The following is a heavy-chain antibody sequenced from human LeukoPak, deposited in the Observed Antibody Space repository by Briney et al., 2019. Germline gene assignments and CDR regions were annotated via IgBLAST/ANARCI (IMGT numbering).Heavy chain of an antibody. CDR3: AREADILTGYSSPSFDY. J-gene: IGHJ4*02. V-gene: IGHV3-33*01. CDR1: GFTFSSYG. Sequence: GGSLRLSCAASGFTFSSYGMHWVRQAPGKGLEWVAVIWYDGSNKYYADSVKGRFTISRDNSKNTLNLQMNSLRAEDTAVYYCAREADILTGYSSPSFDYWGQGTLVTVSS. CDR2: IWYDGSNK. D-gene: IGHD3-9*01.